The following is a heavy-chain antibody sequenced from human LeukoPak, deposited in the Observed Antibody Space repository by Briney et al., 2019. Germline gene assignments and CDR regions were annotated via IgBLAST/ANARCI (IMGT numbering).Heavy chain of an antibody. J-gene: IGHJ4*02. CDR2: MNPNSGNT. CDR1: GYTFTSYD. Sequence: ASVKASCKASGYTFTSYDINWVRQATGQGLEWMGWMNPNSGNTGYAQKFQGRVTITRNTSISTAYMELSSLRSEDTAVYYCARARWEPNYYFDYWGQGTLVTVSS. V-gene: IGHV1-8*03. CDR3: ARARWEPNYYFDY. D-gene: IGHD1-26*01.